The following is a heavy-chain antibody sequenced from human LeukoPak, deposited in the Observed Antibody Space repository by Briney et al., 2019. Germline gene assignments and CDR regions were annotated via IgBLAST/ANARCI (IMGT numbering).Heavy chain of an antibody. J-gene: IGHJ4*02. Sequence: ASVKVSCKASGYTFTSYYMHRVRQAPGQGLEWMGIINPSGGSTSYAQKFQGRVTMTRDMSTSTVYMELSSLRSEDTAVYYCARTSIAARIDFDYWGQGTLVTVSS. CDR1: GYTFTSYY. V-gene: IGHV1-46*01. D-gene: IGHD6-6*01. CDR3: ARTSIAARIDFDY. CDR2: INPSGGST.